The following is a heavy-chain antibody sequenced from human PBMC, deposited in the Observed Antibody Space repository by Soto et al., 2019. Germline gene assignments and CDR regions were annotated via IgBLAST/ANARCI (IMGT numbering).Heavy chain of an antibody. D-gene: IGHD3-22*01. V-gene: IGHV3-21*01. CDR1: GFAFSSYS. CDR2: ISSSSSYI. CDR3: ARGAMIVSWFDP. J-gene: IGHJ5*02. Sequence: GGSLRLSCVASGFAFSSYSMNWVRQAPGKGLEWVSSISSSSSYIYYADSVKGRFTISRDNAKNSLYLQMNSLRAEDTAVYYCARGAMIVSWFDPWGQGTLVTVSS.